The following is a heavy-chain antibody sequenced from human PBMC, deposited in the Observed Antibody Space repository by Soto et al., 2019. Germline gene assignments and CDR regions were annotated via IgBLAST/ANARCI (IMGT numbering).Heavy chain of an antibody. CDR1: GYTFTSYY. Sequence: QVQLVQSGAEVKKPGASVKVSCKASGYTFTSYYMHWVRQAPGQGLEWMGIINPSGGSTSYAQKFQVIVSRTRDTSTSPVYMELSSLRSEDQALYYCARDESYDILPGYYPYYYYGMDVWGQGTTVTVSS. D-gene: IGHD3-9*01. CDR2: INPSGGST. V-gene: IGHV1-46*01. J-gene: IGHJ6*02. CDR3: ARDESYDILPGYYPYYYYGMDV.